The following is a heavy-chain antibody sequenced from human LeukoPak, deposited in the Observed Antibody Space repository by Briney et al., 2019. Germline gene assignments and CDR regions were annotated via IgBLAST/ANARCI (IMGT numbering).Heavy chain of an antibody. CDR2: ISGSGTST. Sequence: GTLRLSCAASGFTFSSYGMSWVRQAPGKGLEWVSAISGSGTSTYYADSVTDRFTISRDNSRNTLYLQMNSLRAEDTALYYCAKKRGYTYGDPFDYWGQGTLVTVSS. CDR1: GFTFSSYG. D-gene: IGHD5-18*01. CDR3: AKKRGYTYGDPFDY. V-gene: IGHV3-23*01. J-gene: IGHJ4*02.